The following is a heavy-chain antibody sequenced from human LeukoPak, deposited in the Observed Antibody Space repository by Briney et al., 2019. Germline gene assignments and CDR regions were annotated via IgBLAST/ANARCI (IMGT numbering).Heavy chain of an antibody. V-gene: IGHV3-30-3*01. CDR3: ARGPPVATVVKHYFDY. CDR1: GFTFSSYA. Sequence: GGSLRLSCAASGFTFSSYAMHWVRQAPGKGLEWVAVISYDGSNKYYADSVKGRFTISRDNSKNTLYLQMNSLRAEDTAVYYCARGPPVATVVKHYFDYWGQGTLVTVSS. D-gene: IGHD4-23*01. CDR2: ISYDGSNK. J-gene: IGHJ4*02.